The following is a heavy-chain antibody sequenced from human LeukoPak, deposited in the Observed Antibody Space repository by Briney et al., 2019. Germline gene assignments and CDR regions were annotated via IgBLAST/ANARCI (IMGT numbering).Heavy chain of an antibody. J-gene: IGHJ3*02. V-gene: IGHV3-23*01. CDR3: AKDFTMIVVVITDDAFDI. CDR1: GFTFSSYA. D-gene: IGHD3-22*01. CDR2: ISGSGGST. Sequence: GGSLRLSCAASGFTFSSYAMSWVRQAPGKGLEWVSAISGSGGSTYYADSVKGRFTISRDNSKNTLYLQMNSLRAEDTAVYYCAKDFTMIVVVITDDAFDIWGQGTMVTVSS.